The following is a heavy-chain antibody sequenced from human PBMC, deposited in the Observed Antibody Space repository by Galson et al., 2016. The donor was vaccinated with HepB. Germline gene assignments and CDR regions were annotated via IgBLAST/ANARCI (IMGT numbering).Heavy chain of an antibody. D-gene: IGHD7-27*01. CDR3: ARRGWGEDYYFDY. CDR1: GYRFPSYW. V-gene: IGHV5-51*01. J-gene: IGHJ4*02. CDR2: IYPSDSDT. Sequence: QSGAEVKKPGESLKISCKGSGYRFPSYWIGWVRQMPGKGLEWMGIIYPSDSDTRYSPSFQGQVTISADKSISTAYLQWSSLKASDSAIYYCARRGWGEDYYFDYWGQGTLVTVSS.